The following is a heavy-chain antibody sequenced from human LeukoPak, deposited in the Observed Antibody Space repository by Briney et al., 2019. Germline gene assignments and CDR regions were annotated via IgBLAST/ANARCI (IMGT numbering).Heavy chain of an antibody. Sequence: SETLSLTCTVSGGSISSSSYYWGWIRQPPGKGLEWIGSIYYSGSTYYNPSLKSRVTISVGTSKNQFSLKLSSVTAADTAVYYCARWGWLLYYFDYWGQGTLVTVSS. D-gene: IGHD2-2*03. CDR2: IYYSGST. V-gene: IGHV4-39*07. J-gene: IGHJ4*02. CDR1: GGSISSSSYY. CDR3: ARWGWLLYYFDY.